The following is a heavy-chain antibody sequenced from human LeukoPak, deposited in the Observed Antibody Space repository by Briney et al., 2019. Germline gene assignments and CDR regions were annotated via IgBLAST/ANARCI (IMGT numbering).Heavy chain of an antibody. Sequence: GGSLRLFCAASGFTFTTYWMGWVRQAPGKGLEWVANIKQDGTEKYYVDSVKGRFTISRDNAKNSLSLQMNNLRAEDTAVYYCARPLMYYYGSETYFWFDPWGQGTLVTVSS. J-gene: IGHJ5*02. CDR3: ARPLMYYYGSETYFWFDP. D-gene: IGHD3-10*01. V-gene: IGHV3-7*01. CDR2: IKQDGTEK. CDR1: GFTFTTYW.